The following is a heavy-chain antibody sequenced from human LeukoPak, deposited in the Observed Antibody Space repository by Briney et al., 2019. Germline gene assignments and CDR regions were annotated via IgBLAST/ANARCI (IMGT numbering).Heavy chain of an antibody. D-gene: IGHD6-6*01. CDR3: ARDQRVTGRPDIDY. V-gene: IGHV3-53*01. CDR2: IYSGGNT. Sequence: GGSLRLSCAASGFTVYSNYMGWVRRAPGKGLEWVSVIYSGGNTYYADSVKGRFTISRDNAKNTLYLQMNNLRAEDTAMYYCARDQRVTGRPDIDYWGQGTLVIVSS. J-gene: IGHJ4*02. CDR1: GFTVYSNY.